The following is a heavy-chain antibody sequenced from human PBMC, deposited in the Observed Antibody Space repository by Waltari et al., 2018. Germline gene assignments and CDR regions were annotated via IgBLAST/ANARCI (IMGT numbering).Heavy chain of an antibody. CDR2: INPSGST. V-gene: IGHV4-34*01. CDR3: ARGRRKPPGYYYYYIDV. J-gene: IGHJ6*03. Sequence: QVQLQQWGAGLLKPSETLSLTCAVYGGSFSGYYWSWIRQPPGKGLEWIGEINPSGSTNYHPSLKRRVTISVDTSKNQFSLKLSSVTAADTAVYYCARGRRKPPGYYYYYIDVWGKGTTVTISS. CDR1: GGSFSGYY.